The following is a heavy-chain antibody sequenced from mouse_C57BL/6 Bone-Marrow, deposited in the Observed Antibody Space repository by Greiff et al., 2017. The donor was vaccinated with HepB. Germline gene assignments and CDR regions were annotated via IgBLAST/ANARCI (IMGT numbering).Heavy chain of an antibody. CDR3: ARHEEAGSLTGSFAY. D-gene: IGHD4-1*01. Sequence: QVHVKQSGAELVKPGASVKLSCKASGYTFTEYTIHWVKQRSGQGLEWIGWFYPGSGSIKYNEKFKDKATLTADKSSSTVYMELSRLTSEDSAVYFCARHEEAGSLTGSFAYWGQGTLVTVSA. J-gene: IGHJ3*01. V-gene: IGHV1-62-2*01. CDR2: FYPGSGSI. CDR1: GYTFTEYT.